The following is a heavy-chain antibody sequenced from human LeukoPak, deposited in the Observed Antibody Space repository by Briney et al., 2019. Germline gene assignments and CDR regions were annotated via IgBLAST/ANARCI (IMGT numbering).Heavy chain of an antibody. V-gene: IGHV3-7*01. CDR3: ARSYTRFDY. Sequence: PGGSLRLSCAAPGFTFSSYWMSWVRQAPGKGLEWVANIKQDGSEKYYVDSVKGRFTISRDNAKNSLYLQMNSLRAEDTAVYYCARSYTRFDYWGQGTLVTVSS. D-gene: IGHD3-16*02. J-gene: IGHJ4*02. CDR1: GFTFSSYW. CDR2: IKQDGSEK.